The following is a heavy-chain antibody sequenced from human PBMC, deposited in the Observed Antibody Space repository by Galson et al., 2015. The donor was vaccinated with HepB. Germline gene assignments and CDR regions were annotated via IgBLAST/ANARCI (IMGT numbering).Heavy chain of an antibody. V-gene: IGHV3-48*01. J-gene: IGHJ4*02. CDR3: ARDAKTGNSSGWSGYCFAY. CDR2: ISSSSTI. CDR1: GFTFSSYS. Sequence: SLRLSCAASGFTFSSYSMNWVRQAPGKGLEWVSYISSSSTIYYADSVKGRFTISRDNAKNSLYLQMNSLRAEDTAVYYCARDAKTGNSSGWSGYCFAYWRQGTLGTVSS. D-gene: IGHD6-19*01.